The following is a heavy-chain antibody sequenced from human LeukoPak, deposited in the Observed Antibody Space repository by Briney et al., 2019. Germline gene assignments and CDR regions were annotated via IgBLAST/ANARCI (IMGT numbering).Heavy chain of an antibody. V-gene: IGHV3-74*01. CDR2: INGDGSRT. CDR3: ARDYGSGYDSLFHFDY. J-gene: IGHJ4*02. CDR1: GFTFSSDW. Sequence: GGSLRLSCAASGFTFSSDWMHWVRQAPGKGLVWVSRINGDGSRTNYADSVKGRFTISRDNAKNTLYLQMNSLRAEDTAVYYCARDYGSGYDSLFHFDYWGQGTLVTVSS. D-gene: IGHD5-12*01.